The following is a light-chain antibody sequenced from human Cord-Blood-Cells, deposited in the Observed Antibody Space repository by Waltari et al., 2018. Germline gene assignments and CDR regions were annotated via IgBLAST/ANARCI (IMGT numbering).Light chain of an antibody. CDR1: QSISSY. CDR2: AAS. J-gene: IGKJ1*01. CDR3: QQSYSTPRT. Sequence: DIKMTQSPSSLSEPVGERVTITCRASQSISSYLNWYQQKPGKAPKLLIYAASSLQSGVPSRFSGSGSVTDFTLTISSLQPEDFATYYFQQSYSTPRTFGQGTKVEIK. V-gene: IGKV1-39*01.